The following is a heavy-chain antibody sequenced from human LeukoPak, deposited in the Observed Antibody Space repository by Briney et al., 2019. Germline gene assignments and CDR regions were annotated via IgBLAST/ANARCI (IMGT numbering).Heavy chain of an antibody. CDR1: GGSISSLY. Sequence: PSETLSLTCSVSGGSISSLYWSWIRQPPGKGLEWIGYIYYTGSTNYNPSLKSRVTMFVDMSKNQFSLRLSSVTAADTAVYYCAKHRAYSSSSPFDYWGQGTLVTVSS. V-gene: IGHV4-59*08. D-gene: IGHD6-6*01. CDR3: AKHRAYSSSSPFDY. J-gene: IGHJ4*02. CDR2: IYYTGST.